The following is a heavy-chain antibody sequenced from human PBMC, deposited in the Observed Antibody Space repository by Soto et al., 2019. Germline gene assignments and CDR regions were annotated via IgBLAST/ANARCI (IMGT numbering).Heavy chain of an antibody. Sequence: EVQLLESGGGLVQPGGSLRLSCAASGFTFSSYAMSWVRQAPGKGLEWVSAISGSGGSTYYADSVKGRFTISRDNSKNTVYLQMNSLRAEDTAVYYCAKDSSGWYRHFDYWGQGTLVTVSS. D-gene: IGHD6-19*01. CDR1: GFTFSSYA. V-gene: IGHV3-23*01. CDR2: ISGSGGST. J-gene: IGHJ4*02. CDR3: AKDSSGWYRHFDY.